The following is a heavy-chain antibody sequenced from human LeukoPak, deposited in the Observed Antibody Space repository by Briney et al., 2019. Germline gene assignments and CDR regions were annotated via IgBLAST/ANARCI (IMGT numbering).Heavy chain of an antibody. CDR3: AKANRDHLSHYYGVDV. CDR2: IRHDGTET. V-gene: IGHV3-30*02. D-gene: IGHD3-10*01. Sequence: GGSLTLSCAASGFTFSTYGMHWLRQAPGKGPESVALIRHDGTETYHAESVKGRFTISRDRSKNTLYLKINSLSRGDTSLLYCAKANRDHLSHYYGVDVWGQGTTVVVSS. CDR1: GFTFSTYG. J-gene: IGHJ6*02.